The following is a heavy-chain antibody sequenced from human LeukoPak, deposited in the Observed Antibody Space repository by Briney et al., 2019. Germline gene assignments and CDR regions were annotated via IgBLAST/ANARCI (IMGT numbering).Heavy chain of an antibody. Sequence: ASVKVSCRASGYSFTVYYIHWVRRAPGQGLEWMGWIKRNSGGTNFAQKFQGRVTMTSDPSITTAYMDLSRLRSEDTAVYYCAKNREYSNGWYLLDFWGQGTLVTVSS. CDR1: GYSFTVYY. CDR3: AKNREYSNGWYLLDF. J-gene: IGHJ4*02. V-gene: IGHV1-2*02. CDR2: IKRNSGGT. D-gene: IGHD6-19*01.